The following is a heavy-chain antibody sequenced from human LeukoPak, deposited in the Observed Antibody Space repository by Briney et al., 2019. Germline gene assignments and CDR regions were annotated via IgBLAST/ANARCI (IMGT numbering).Heavy chain of an antibody. CDR2: INTDGSST. D-gene: IGHD5-18*01. CDR3: ARGYNYGYWIDY. Sequence: GSLRLSCAASGFTFSSYWKHWVRQAPGKGLVWVSRINTDGSSTSYVDSGKGRFNISRDNAKNTLYLQMNSLRAEDTAAYYCARGYNYGYWIDYWGQGTLVTVSS. CDR1: GFTFSSYW. J-gene: IGHJ4*02. V-gene: IGHV3-74*01.